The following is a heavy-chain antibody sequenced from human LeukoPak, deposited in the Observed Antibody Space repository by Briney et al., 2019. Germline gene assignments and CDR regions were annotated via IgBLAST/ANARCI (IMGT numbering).Heavy chain of an antibody. CDR2: ISGSDGST. Sequence: GGSLRLSCAASGFTFSTYAMSWVRQAPGKGLEWVSGISGSDGSTYYADSVKGRFTISRDNSKDTLYLQMNSPRAEDTAVYYCAKGYCGSTNCYGDYWGQGTLVTVSS. CDR1: GFTFSTYA. J-gene: IGHJ4*02. V-gene: IGHV3-23*01. D-gene: IGHD2-2*01. CDR3: AKGYCGSTNCYGDY.